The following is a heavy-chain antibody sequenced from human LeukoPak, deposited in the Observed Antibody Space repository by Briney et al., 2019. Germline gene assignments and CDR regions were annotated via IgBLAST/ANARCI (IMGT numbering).Heavy chain of an antibody. V-gene: IGHV1-2*02. CDR1: GYTFTVYY. CDR2: INPNSGGT. CDR3: ARAPSSTSCPNI. D-gene: IGHD2-2*01. J-gene: IGHJ3*02. Sequence: GASVKVSFTASGYTFTVYYMHWVRQAPGQGLEWMGWINPNSGGTNYAQKFQGRVTTTRDTSISTAYMELSRLRSDDTAVYYCARAPSSTSCPNIWGQGTMVTVSS.